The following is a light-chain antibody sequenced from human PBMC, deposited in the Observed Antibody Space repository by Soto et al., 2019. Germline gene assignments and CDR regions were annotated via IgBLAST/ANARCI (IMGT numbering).Light chain of an antibody. Sequence: QSALTQPPSASGSPGQSVTISCTGTSSDVGGYNYVSWYQQHPGKVPKLMIYEVTKRPSGVPDRFSGSKSGNTASLTVSGLQAEDEAVYYCSSYAGSNILVFGGGTQLTVL. V-gene: IGLV2-8*01. CDR3: SSYAGSNILV. CDR1: SSDVGGYNY. CDR2: EVT. J-gene: IGLJ3*02.